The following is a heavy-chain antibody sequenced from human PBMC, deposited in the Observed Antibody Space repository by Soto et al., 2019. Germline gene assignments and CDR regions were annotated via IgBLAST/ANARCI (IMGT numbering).Heavy chain of an antibody. CDR1: GGSISSYY. D-gene: IGHD6-19*01. Sequence: QVQLQESGPGLVKPSESLSLTCAVSGGSISSYYWSWIRQPPGKGLEWIGYIYYSGSTNYNPSLKSRVTISVDTSKNQFSLKLTSVTAADTAVYHCARSRYTSGWWTPPFDYWGQGTLVTVSS. CDR3: ARSRYTSGWWTPPFDY. J-gene: IGHJ4*02. V-gene: IGHV4-59*01. CDR2: IYYSGST.